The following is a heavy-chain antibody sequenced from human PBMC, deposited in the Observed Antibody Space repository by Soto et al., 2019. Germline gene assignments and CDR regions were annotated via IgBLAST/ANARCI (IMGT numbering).Heavy chain of an antibody. CDR1: GDSISNYY. D-gene: IGHD1-26*01. CDR2: IYDSGTT. V-gene: IGHV4-59*01. J-gene: IGHJ5*02. Sequence: SETLSLTCTVSGDSISNYYWTWIRQPPGTGLDWIGYIYDSGTTNYNPSLKSRVTISIDTSKQQFSLKLSSVTAADTAVYYCARSPYSGSYYRNNWFDPWGQGTLVTVSS. CDR3: ARSPYSGSYYRNNWFDP.